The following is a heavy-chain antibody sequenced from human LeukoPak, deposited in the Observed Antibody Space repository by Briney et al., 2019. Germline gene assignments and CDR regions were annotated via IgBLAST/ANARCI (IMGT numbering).Heavy chain of an antibody. J-gene: IGHJ5*02. D-gene: IGHD6-6*01. CDR3: ARQKSSSSFLDWFDP. CDR2: IYYSGST. V-gene: IGHV4-59*08. CDR1: GGSISSYY. Sequence: SETLSLTCTVSGGSISSYYWSWIRQPPGKGLEWIGYIYYSGSTNYNPSLKSRVTISVDTSKNQFSLKLSSVTAADTAVYYCARQKSSSSFLDWFDPWGQGTLVTVSS.